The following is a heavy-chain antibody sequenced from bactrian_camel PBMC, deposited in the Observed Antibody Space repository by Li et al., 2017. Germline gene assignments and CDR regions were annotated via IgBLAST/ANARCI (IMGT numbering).Heavy chain of an antibody. J-gene: IGHJ4*01. V-gene: IGHV3S53*01. CDR3: AARPVNTRACVAGGRYEFGY. D-gene: IGHD1*01. CDR1: GYC. Sequence: HVQLVESGGDSVQTGSSLRLSCVDSGYCMAWFRQAPGKEREGVAAIGMDGRTSAADSVKGRFTISKDNAKNTLYLQMDNLQPEDTAVYYCAARPVNTRACVAGGRYEFGYWGQGTQVTVS. CDR2: IGMDGRT.